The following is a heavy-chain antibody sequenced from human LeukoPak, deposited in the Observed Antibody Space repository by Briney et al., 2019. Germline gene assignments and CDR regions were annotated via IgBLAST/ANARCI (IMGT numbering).Heavy chain of an antibody. CDR1: GYTFTNHL. V-gene: IGHV1-18*04. CDR2: ISAYNGNT. J-gene: IGHJ4*02. D-gene: IGHD2-8*01. Sequence: ASVKVSCKASGYTFTNHLIHWVRQAPGQGLEWMGWISAYNGNTNYAQKLQGRVTMTTDTSTSTAYMELRSLRSDDTAVYYCARDDVYCTDGVCPTDYWGQGTLVTVSS. CDR3: ARDDVYCTDGVCPTDY.